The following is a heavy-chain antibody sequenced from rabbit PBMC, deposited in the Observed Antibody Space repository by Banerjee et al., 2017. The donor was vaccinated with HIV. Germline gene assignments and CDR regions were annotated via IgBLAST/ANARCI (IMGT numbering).Heavy chain of an antibody. V-gene: IGHV1S45*01. CDR2: IDIGSSGST. Sequence: QEQLEESGGDLVKPGASLTLTCTASGFTISSYVMCWVRQAPGKGLEWIGCIDIGSSGSTWYASWAKGRFTVSKTSSTTVPLQMTSLTAADTATYFCARDPIEMAGYSLDLWGPGTLVTVS. CDR3: ARDPIEMAGYSLDL. J-gene: IGHJ4*01. CDR1: GFTISSYV. D-gene: IGHD4-1*01.